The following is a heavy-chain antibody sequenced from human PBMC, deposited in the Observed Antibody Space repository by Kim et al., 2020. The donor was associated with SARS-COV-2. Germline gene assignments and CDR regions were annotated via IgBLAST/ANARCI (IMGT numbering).Heavy chain of an antibody. CDR2: ISSSGSTI. D-gene: IGHD3-10*01. J-gene: IGHJ4*02. CDR1: GFTFSSYE. Sequence: GGSLRLSCAASGFTFSSYEMNWVRQAPGKGLEWVSYISSSGSTIHYADSVKGRFTISRDNTKNSLYLQMNSLRAEDTAVYYCARSGGLNAALLWFGEFDYWGQGTRVTVST. V-gene: IGHV3-48*03. CDR3: ARSGGLNAALLWFGEFDY.